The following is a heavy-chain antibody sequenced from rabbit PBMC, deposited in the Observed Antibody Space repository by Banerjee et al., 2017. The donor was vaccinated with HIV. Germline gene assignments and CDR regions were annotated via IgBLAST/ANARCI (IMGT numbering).Heavy chain of an antibody. Sequence: QSLEESGGDLVKPGASLTLTCTASGFSFSSGYYMCWVRQAPGKGLEWIGCIYTGSGSTYYASWAKGRFTISKTSSTTVTLQMTSLTAADTATYFCASDPYTGTTYYFDLWGPGTLVTVS. CDR2: IYTGSGST. CDR1: GFSFSSGYY. CDR3: ASDPYTGTTYYFDL. V-gene: IGHV1S40*01. D-gene: IGHD8-1*01. J-gene: IGHJ4*01.